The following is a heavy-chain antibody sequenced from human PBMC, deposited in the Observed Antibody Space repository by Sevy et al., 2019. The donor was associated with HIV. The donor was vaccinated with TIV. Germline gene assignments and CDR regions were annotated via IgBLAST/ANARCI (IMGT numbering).Heavy chain of an antibody. CDR2: ISWDGGRT. D-gene: IGHD3-22*01. Sequence: GGYLRLSWAASGFSFDDYTMHWVRQAPGKGLEWVSLISWDGGRTYYADSVKGRFTISRDNSKNSLFLQMNSLRTEDTALYYCSKDKHDTTGYYFDYWGQGTLVTVSS. V-gene: IGHV3-43*01. CDR3: SKDKHDTTGYYFDY. CDR1: GFSFDDYT. J-gene: IGHJ4*02.